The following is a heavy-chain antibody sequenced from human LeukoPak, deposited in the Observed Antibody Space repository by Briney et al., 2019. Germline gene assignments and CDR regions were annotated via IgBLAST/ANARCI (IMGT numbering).Heavy chain of an antibody. CDR1: RGPISSHY. J-gene: IGHJ6*02. Sequence: SETLSFTCTVSRGPISSHYWSWIRQPPGKGLEWIGYIYHSGSTYYNPSLKSRVTISVDRSKNQFSLKLSSVTAADTAVYYCARERHYTMDVWGQGTTVTVSS. D-gene: IGHD3-10*01. CDR2: IYHSGST. CDR3: ARERHYTMDV. V-gene: IGHV4-59*11.